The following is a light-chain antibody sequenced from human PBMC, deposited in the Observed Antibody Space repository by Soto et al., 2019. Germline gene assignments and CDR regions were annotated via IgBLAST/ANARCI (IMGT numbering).Light chain of an antibody. CDR1: SSDVGTYDD. CDR2: EVT. V-gene: IGLV2-14*01. J-gene: IGLJ1*01. CDR3: SSYTIGSTYV. Sequence: SVLTQPASVSASPGQSITIACTGTSSDVGTYDDVSWYRQHPGKAPRLLIYEVTNRPSGVSNRFSGSKSGDTASLTISGLQAEDEGDYYCSSYTIGSTYVFGSGTKVTVL.